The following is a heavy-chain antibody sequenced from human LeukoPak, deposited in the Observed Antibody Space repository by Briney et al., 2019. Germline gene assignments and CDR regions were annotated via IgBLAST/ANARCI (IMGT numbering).Heavy chain of an antibody. J-gene: IGHJ4*02. Sequence: GASVKVSCKASGYTCTSYDINWVRQATGQGLEWMGWMNPNSGNTGYAQKFQGRVTMTRNTSISTAYMELSSLRSEGTAVYYCARGRGVKWELRGGFDYWGQGTLVTVSS. CDR2: MNPNSGNT. D-gene: IGHD1-26*01. CDR3: ARGRGVKWELRGGFDY. CDR1: GYTCTSYD. V-gene: IGHV1-8*01.